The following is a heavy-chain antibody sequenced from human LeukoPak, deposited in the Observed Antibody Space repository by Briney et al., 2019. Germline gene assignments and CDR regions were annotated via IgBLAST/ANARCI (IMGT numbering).Heavy chain of an antibody. J-gene: IGHJ6*02. Sequence: PGGSLRLSCAASGFTFSDYYMSWIRQAPGKGLEWVSYISSSGSTIYYADSVKGRFTISRDNAKNSLYLQMNSLRAEDTALYYCAKDMGEQYSYGPKYYYYYGMDVWGQGTTVTVSS. D-gene: IGHD5-18*01. V-gene: IGHV3-11*01. CDR3: AKDMGEQYSYGPKYYYYYGMDV. CDR2: ISSSGSTI. CDR1: GFTFSDYY.